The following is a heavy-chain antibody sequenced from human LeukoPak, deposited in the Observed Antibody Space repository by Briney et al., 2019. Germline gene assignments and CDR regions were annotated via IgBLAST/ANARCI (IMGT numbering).Heavy chain of an antibody. CDR1: GGSISSGDYY. Sequence: PSETLSLTCTVSGGSISSGDYYWGWIRQPPGKGLEWIGSIYYSGSTYYNPSLKSRVTISVDTSKNQFSLKLSSVTAADTAVYYCARLSLDYGKAFDIWGQGTMVTVSS. V-gene: IGHV4-39*01. D-gene: IGHD4-17*01. CDR3: ARLSLDYGKAFDI. J-gene: IGHJ3*02. CDR2: IYYSGST.